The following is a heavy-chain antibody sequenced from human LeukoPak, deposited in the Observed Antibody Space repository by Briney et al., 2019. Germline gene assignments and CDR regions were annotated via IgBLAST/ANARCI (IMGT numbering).Heavy chain of an antibody. D-gene: IGHD6-13*01. CDR1: GGSISSYY. V-gene: IGHV4-59*12. CDR3: ATSAGAIAAAGND. J-gene: IGHJ4*02. CDR2: IYYSGST. Sequence: PSETLSLTCTVSGGSISSYYWSWIRQPPGKGLEWIGYIYYSGSTNYNPSLKSRVTISVDTSKNQFSLKLSSVTAADTAVYYCATSAGAIAAAGNDWGQGTLVTVSS.